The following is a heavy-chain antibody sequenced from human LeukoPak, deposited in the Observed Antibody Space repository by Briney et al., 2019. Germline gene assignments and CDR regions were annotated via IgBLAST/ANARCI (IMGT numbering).Heavy chain of an antibody. CDR3: ARDWGSGYYDY. CDR1: GFTFSSYA. V-gene: IGHV4-34*01. D-gene: IGHD3-22*01. Sequence: GSLRLSCAASGFTFSSYAMSWIRQPPGKGLEWIGEINHSGSTNYNPSLKSRVTISVDTSKNQFSLKLSSVTAADTAVYYCARDWGSGYYDYWGQGSPVTVSS. J-gene: IGHJ4*02. CDR2: INHSGST.